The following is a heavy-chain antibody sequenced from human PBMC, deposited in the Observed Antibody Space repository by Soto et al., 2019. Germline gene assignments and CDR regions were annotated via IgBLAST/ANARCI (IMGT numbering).Heavy chain of an antibody. V-gene: IGHV3-23*01. D-gene: IGHD3-16*01. Sequence: GSLRLSCAASGFTISNSAMAWVRQAPGQGLEWVSAMDGGSTNTHYADSVQGRFTISRDSSKNSLFLQMDSLRADDTALYYCPKDIWGYSFDLWGRGTLVTVSS. CDR3: PKDIWGYSFDL. CDR2: MDGGSTNT. J-gene: IGHJ2*01. CDR1: GFTISNSA.